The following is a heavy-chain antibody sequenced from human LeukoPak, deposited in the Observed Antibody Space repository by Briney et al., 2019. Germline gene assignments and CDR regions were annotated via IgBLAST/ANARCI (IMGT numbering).Heavy chain of an antibody. D-gene: IGHD1-26*01. CDR2: ISSSSSTI. V-gene: IGHV3-48*04. CDR3: AKKSIWGSGSYPWYFDY. Sequence: GGSLRLSCAAAGFTFSSYSMNWVRQAPGKGLEWVSYISSSSSTIYYADSVKGRFTISRDNAKNSLYLQMNSLRAEDTAVYYCAKKSIWGSGSYPWYFDYLGQGTLVTVSS. J-gene: IGHJ4*02. CDR1: GFTFSSYS.